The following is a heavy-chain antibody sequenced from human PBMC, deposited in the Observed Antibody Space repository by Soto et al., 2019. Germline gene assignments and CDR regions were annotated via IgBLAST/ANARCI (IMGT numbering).Heavy chain of an antibody. CDR3: ARLRGYSYGSIDS. CDR1: GGSINNDGYY. D-gene: IGHD5-18*01. J-gene: IGHJ4*02. Sequence: SEILHLTYTVSGGSINNDGYYWGWIRQTPGKGLECIGSIYYSGSTYYNPSLKSRGTISVDTSKNQFSLKLSSVTAADTAVYYCARLRGYSYGSIDSWGQGTLVT. V-gene: IGHV4-39*01. CDR2: IYYSGST.